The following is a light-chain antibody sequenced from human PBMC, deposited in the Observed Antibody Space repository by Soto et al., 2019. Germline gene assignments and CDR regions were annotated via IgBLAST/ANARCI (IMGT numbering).Light chain of an antibody. V-gene: IGKV1-17*01. Sequence: DIQVTQSPSSLSASLGDRVTITCRASQGIGNDLGWFQQKPGKAPKRLIYAASSLQSGVPSRFSGSGSGTDFTLKISRVEAEDVGVYYCMQATQFPRTFGQGTKVEIK. CDR3: MQATQFPRT. J-gene: IGKJ1*01. CDR2: AAS. CDR1: QGIGND.